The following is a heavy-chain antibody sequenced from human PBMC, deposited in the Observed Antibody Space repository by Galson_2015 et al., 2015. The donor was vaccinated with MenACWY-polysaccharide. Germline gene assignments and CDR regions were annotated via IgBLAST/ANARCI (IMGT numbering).Heavy chain of an antibody. D-gene: IGHD1-1*01. CDR1: GFTFSSYG. CDR2: ISYDGSNK. J-gene: IGHJ3*02. V-gene: IGHV3-30*18. CDR3: AKDGVRYNWNDHSGVPSDI. Sequence: SLRLSCAASGFTFSSYGMHWVRQAPGKGLEWVAVISYDGSNKYYADSVKGRFTISRDNSKNTLYLQMNSLRAEDTAVYYCAKDGVRYNWNDHSGVPSDIWGQGTMVTVSS.